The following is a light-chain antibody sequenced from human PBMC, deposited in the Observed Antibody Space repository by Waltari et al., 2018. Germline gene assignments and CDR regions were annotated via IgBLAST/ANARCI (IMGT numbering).Light chain of an antibody. CDR2: GAS. CDR3: QQYGSSPLT. V-gene: IGKV3-20*01. CDR1: QSLGNNY. J-gene: IGKJ4*01. Sequence: EIVLTQSPGTLSLSPGERVALSCRASQSLGNNYLSWYQQKPGQTPRLLIYGASSRATGVPDRFSGSGSGTDFTLTINRLEPEDFAVYYCQQYGSSPLTFGGGTKVEIK.